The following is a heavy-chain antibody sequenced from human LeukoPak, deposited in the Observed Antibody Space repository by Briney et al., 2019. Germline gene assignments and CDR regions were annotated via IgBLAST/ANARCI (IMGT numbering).Heavy chain of an antibody. D-gene: IGHD6-19*01. V-gene: IGHV3-9*01. CDR1: GLTFSSHW. J-gene: IGHJ4*02. CDR2: ISWNSGSI. Sequence: GGSLRLSCAASGLTFSSHWMHWVRQAPGKGLEWVSGISWNSGSIGYADSVKGRFTISRDNAKNSLYLQMNSLRAEDTALYYCAKAIGRDSSGWYYFDYWGQGTLVTVSS. CDR3: AKAIGRDSSGWYYFDY.